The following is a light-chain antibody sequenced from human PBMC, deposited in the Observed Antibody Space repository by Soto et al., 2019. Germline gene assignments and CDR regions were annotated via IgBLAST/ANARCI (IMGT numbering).Light chain of an antibody. CDR3: QQYHNYPT. V-gene: IGKV1-5*01. CDR2: DAS. Sequence: DLQMTQSPSTLSASVGDRVIITCRASQSISSWLAWYQQKPGKAPNLLIYDASSLESGVPSRFSGRGSGTEFTLTISSLQPDDFATYYCQQYHNYPTFGQGTKVEV. CDR1: QSISSW. J-gene: IGKJ1*01.